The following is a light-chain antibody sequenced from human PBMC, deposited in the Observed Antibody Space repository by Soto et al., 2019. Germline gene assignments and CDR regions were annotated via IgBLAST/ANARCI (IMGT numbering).Light chain of an antibody. CDR2: EAS. V-gene: IGKV1-5*01. CDR3: QQYKYYWT. Sequence: DIAMTQSPSTLSVSVGDSVTITCRASQTVNKYLAWYHQKPGKTPKLLIHEASTLQTGVPSRFAGSGSGTEFNLTISDLQPDDFGIYFCQQYKYYWTFGQGTRVEVK. CDR1: QTVNKY. J-gene: IGKJ1*01.